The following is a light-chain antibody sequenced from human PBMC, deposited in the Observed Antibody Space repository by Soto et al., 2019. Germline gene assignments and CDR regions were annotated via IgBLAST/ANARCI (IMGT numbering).Light chain of an antibody. CDR1: SSDVGLYNY. CDR2: AVS. J-gene: IGLJ1*01. CDR3: SSYTSDSSYV. V-gene: IGLV2-14*01. Sequence: QSALTQPASVSGSPGQSITISFTGTSSDVGLYNYGSWYQYPPGKALQRMIYAVSNPPSGVSNRFSASKSGNAASPFISGLLAEDEADYYCSSYTSDSSYVFGSGTKVTVL.